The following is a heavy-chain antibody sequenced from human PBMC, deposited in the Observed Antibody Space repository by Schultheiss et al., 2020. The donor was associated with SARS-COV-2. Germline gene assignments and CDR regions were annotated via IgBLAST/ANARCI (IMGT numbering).Heavy chain of an antibody. D-gene: IGHD4-23*01. CDR1: GFTFRSHA. CDR3: ARGLYGGIYYYYYGMDV. CDR2: ISYDGSNK. V-gene: IGHV3-30*07. J-gene: IGHJ6*02. Sequence: GGSLRLSCAASGFTFRSHAMHWVRQAPGKGLEWVAVISYDGSNKYYADSVKGRFTISRDNAKNSLYLQMNSLRAEDTAVYYCARGLYGGIYYYYYGMDVWGQGTTVTVSS.